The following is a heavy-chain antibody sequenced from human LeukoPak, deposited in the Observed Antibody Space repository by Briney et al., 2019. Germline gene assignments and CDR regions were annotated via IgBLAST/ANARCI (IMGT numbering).Heavy chain of an antibody. V-gene: IGHV4-34*01. Sequence: SETLSLTCAVYGGSFSGYYWSWIRQPPGKGLEWIGEINHSGSTNYNPSLKSRVTISVDTSKNQFSLKLSSVTAADTAVYYCARENRITMVRGVIKNWFDPWGQGTLVTVSS. CDR1: GGSFSGYY. J-gene: IGHJ5*02. CDR2: INHSGST. D-gene: IGHD3-10*01. CDR3: ARENRITMVRGVIKNWFDP.